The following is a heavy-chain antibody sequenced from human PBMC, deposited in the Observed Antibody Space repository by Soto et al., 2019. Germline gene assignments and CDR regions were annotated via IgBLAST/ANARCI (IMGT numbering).Heavy chain of an antibody. V-gene: IGHV4-39*02. J-gene: IGHJ6*02. Sequence: QLQLQESGPGLVKPSDTLSLTCTVSGGSISNSGYYWAWIRQPPGKGLEWIGSIYNSGTTYYNPSLESRVTTSIDPSRNYFSLGLSSVTAADTAVYYCARLPYDSSGHNYLFPELWGQGTTVIVSS. D-gene: IGHD3-22*01. CDR2: IYNSGTT. CDR3: ARLPYDSSGHNYLFPEL. CDR1: GGSISNSGYY.